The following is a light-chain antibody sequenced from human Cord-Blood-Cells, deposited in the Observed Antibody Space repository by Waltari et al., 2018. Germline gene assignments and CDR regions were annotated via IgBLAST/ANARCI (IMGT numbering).Light chain of an antibody. CDR2: DVS. V-gene: IGLV2-14*03. CDR3: SSYTSSSTLGM. Sequence: QSALTQPASVSGSPGQPITISCTGTSSDVGGYNYVSWYQQHPGKAPKLMIYDVSNRPSVVSNRFSGSKSGNTASLTISGLQAEDEADYYCSSYTSSSTLGMFGGGTKLTVL. CDR1: SSDVGGYNY. J-gene: IGLJ3*02.